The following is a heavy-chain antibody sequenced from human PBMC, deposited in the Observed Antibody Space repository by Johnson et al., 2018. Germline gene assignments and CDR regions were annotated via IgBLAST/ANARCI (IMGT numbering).Heavy chain of an antibody. CDR3: TREIIMVRGGVGYYYYGMDV. V-gene: IGHV3-49*03. D-gene: IGHD3-10*01. J-gene: IGHJ6*02. Sequence: VQLVESGGGLVQPGRSLRLSCTASGFTFGDYAMSWFRQAPGKGLEWVGFIRSKAYGGTTEYAASLKGRFTISRDDSKSIAYLQMNSLKTEDTAVYYCTREIIMVRGGVGYYYYGMDVWGQGTTVTVSS. CDR1: GFTFGDYA. CDR2: IRSKAYGGTT.